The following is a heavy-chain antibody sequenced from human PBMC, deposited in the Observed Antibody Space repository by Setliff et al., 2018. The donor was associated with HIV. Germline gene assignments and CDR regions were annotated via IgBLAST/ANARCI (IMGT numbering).Heavy chain of an antibody. V-gene: IGHV1-3*01. D-gene: IGHD6-19*01. CDR2: INAGNGNT. CDR1: GGIIS. J-gene: IGHJ5*02. Sequence: RASVKVSCKTSGGIISWVRQAPGQRLEWMGWINAGNGNTKYSQKFQGRVTISRDTSASTVYMELNSLRSEDTAIYYCARDIGSVWHNWFDPWGQGTLVTVSS. CDR3: ARDIGSVWHNWFDP.